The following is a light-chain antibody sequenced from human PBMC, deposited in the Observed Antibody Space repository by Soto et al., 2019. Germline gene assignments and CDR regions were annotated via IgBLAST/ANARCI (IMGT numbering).Light chain of an antibody. CDR3: QHYNSYSEA. J-gene: IGKJ1*01. CDR2: KAS. V-gene: IGKV1-5*03. CDR1: QTISSW. Sequence: DIQMTPSPSTPSGSVGNRVTHHCRASQTISSWLAWYQQKPGKAPKLLIYKASTLKSGVPSRFSGSGSGTEFTLTISSLQPDDFATYYCQHYNSYSEAFGQGTKVDIK.